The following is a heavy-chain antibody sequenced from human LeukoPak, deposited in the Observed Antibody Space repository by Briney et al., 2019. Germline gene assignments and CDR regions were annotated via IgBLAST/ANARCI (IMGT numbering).Heavy chain of an antibody. CDR2: IYTSGST. CDR3: ARDSSNWRQYDC. V-gene: IGHV4-4*07. D-gene: IGHD5-24*01. Sequence: PSETLSLTCTVSGGSISSYYWSWIRQPAGKGLEWIGRIYTSGSTNYNPSLKSRVTMSVDTSRNQFSLSLSSVTAADTAMYYCARDSSNWRQYDCWGQGTLVTVSS. J-gene: IGHJ4*02. CDR1: GGSISSYY.